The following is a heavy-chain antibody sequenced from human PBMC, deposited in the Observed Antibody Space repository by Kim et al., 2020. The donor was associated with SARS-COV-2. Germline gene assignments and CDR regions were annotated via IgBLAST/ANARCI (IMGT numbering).Heavy chain of an antibody. CDR1: GYTFTGYY. J-gene: IGHJ3*02. V-gene: IGHV1-2*04. CDR3: ARLNDSWYSSSAFDI. CDR2: INPNSGGT. D-gene: IGHD6-13*01. Sequence: ASVKVSCKASGYTFTGYYMHWVRQAPGQGLEWMGWINPNSGGTNYAQKFQGWVTMTRDTSISTAYMELSRLRSDDTAVYYCARLNDSWYSSSAFDIWGQGTMVTVSS.